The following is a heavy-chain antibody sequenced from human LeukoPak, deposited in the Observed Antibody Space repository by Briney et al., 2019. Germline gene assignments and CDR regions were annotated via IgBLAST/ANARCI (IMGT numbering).Heavy chain of an antibody. D-gene: IGHD5-18*01. Sequence: SFTSYWIGWVRQMPGKGLEWIGSIYYSGSTYYNPSLKSRVTISVDTSKNQFPLKLSSVTAADTAVYYCARDTSYGYGWGQGTLVTVSS. J-gene: IGHJ4*02. V-gene: IGHV4-39*06. CDR2: IYYSGST. CDR1: SFTSYW. CDR3: ARDTSYGYG.